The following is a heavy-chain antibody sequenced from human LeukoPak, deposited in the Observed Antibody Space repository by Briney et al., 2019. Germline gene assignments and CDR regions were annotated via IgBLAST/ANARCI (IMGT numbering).Heavy chain of an antibody. V-gene: IGHV3-7*01. CDR3: ARAGSNWNYVY. Sequence: GGSLRLSCAASGFTFRGFLMSWVRQTPGKGLEWVANIKQDGSEKYYADSVKGRFTISRDNTKNSLSLQMNSLRAEDTAVYYCARAGSNWNYVYWGQGTLVTVSS. D-gene: IGHD1-7*01. CDR2: IKQDGSEK. J-gene: IGHJ4*02. CDR1: GFTFRGFL.